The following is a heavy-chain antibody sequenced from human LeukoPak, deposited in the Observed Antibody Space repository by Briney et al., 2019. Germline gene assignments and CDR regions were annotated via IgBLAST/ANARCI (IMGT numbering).Heavy chain of an antibody. D-gene: IGHD4-17*01. CDR2: IIPIFGTA. CDR3: ARDYLPRYGDYVYFDY. Sequence: SVKVSCKASGGTFSSYAISWVRQAPGQGLEWMGGIIPIFGTANYAQKFQGRVTITADESTSTAYMELSSLRSEDTAVYYCARDYLPRYGDYVYFDYWGQGTLVTVSS. CDR1: GGTFSSYA. J-gene: IGHJ4*02. V-gene: IGHV1-69*13.